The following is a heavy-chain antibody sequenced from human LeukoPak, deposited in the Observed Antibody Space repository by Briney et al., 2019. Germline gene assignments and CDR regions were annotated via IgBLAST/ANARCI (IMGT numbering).Heavy chain of an antibody. CDR2: IYTSGST. V-gene: IGHV4-61*02. Sequence: PSQTLSLTCTVSGGSISSGSYYWSWIRQPAGKGLEWIGRIYTSGSTNYNPSLKSRVTISIDTSKNQFSLTLSSVTAADTAVYYCARDLYSNCGGDPCKVAFDIWGQGTKVTVSS. D-gene: IGHD2-21*02. CDR3: ARDLYSNCGGDPCKVAFDI. CDR1: GGSISSGSYY. J-gene: IGHJ3*02.